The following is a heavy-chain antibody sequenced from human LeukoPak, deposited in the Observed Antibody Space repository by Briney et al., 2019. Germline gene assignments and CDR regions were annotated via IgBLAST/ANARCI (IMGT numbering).Heavy chain of an antibody. D-gene: IGHD1-26*01. CDR1: GFTFSSYA. CDR3: ASWKIVGVTTS. V-gene: IGHV3-7*03. CDR2: IKEDGSEK. J-gene: IGHJ5*02. Sequence: GGSLRLSCAASGFTFSSYAMHWVRQAPGKGLEWVANIKEDGSEKYYVDSVKGRFTISRDNAKNSLYLQMNSLRAEDTAVYYCASWKIVGVTTSWGQGTLVTVPS.